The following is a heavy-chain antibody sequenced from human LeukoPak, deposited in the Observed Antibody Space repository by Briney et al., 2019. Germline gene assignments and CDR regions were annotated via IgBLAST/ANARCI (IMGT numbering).Heavy chain of an antibody. V-gene: IGHV1-69*04. CDR3: ARDDWVAAAGTSGYGMDV. D-gene: IGHD6-13*01. J-gene: IGHJ6*02. CDR2: IIPILGLA. CDR1: GATFSSYA. Sequence: SVKVSCKASGATFSSYAISWVRQAPGQGLERMGRIIPILGLANYAQKFQGRGTITADKSTSTAYMELSSLRSEDTAVYYCARDDWVAAAGTSGYGMDVWGQGTTVTVSS.